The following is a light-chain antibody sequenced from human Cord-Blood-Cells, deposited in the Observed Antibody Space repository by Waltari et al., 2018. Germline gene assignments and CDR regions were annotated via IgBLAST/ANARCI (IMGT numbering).Light chain of an antibody. CDR3: SSYTSSSTWV. V-gene: IGLV2-14*01. J-gene: IGLJ3*02. Sequence: QSALTQPAAVSGSPGQSITISCTGTSSDVGGYNYVSWYQKHPGQAHKLMIYDVSNRPAGVSNRFSCCTSGNTASLTISGLQAADEADYYCSSYTSSSTWVFGGGTKLTVL. CDR1: SSDVGGYNY. CDR2: DVS.